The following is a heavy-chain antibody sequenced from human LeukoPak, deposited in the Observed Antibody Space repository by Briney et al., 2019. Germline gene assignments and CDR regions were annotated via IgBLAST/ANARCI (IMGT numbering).Heavy chain of an antibody. CDR1: GFTFSSYW. V-gene: IGHV3-7*01. CDR3: ARRIVTYYYGSGLDY. Sequence: GGSLRLSCAASGFTFSSYWMSWVRQAPGKGLEWVANIKQDESEEYYVDSVKGRFTISRDNAKNSLYLQMNSLRAEDTAVHFCARRIVTYYYGSGLDYWGQGTLVTVSS. CDR2: IKQDESEE. J-gene: IGHJ4*02. D-gene: IGHD3-10*01.